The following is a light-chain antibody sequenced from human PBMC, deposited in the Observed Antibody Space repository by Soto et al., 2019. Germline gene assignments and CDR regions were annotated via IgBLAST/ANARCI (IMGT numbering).Light chain of an antibody. CDR3: QQYDSYPVT. V-gene: IGKV1-5*03. CDR2: KAS. CDR1: QSISTW. J-gene: IGKJ2*01. Sequence: DIQMTQSPSTLSASVGDRVTITCRASQSISTWLAWYQQKPEKAPKLLIYKASNLKSGVPSRFSGSGSGTEFTLTISSLQPDDFATYYCQQYDSYPVTFGQGTKLEIK.